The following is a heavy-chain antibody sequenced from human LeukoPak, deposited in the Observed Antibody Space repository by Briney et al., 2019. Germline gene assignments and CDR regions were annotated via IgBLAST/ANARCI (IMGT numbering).Heavy chain of an antibody. V-gene: IGHV3-30*18. CDR3: AKDPDGYCSSTSCHGGFDY. CDR1: GFTFSSYG. Sequence: GGSLRLSCAASGFTFSSYGMHWVRQAPGKGLEGVAVISYDGSNKYYADSVKGRFTISRDNSKNTLYLQMNSLRAEDTAVYYCAKDPDGYCSSTSCHGGFDYWGQGTLVTVSS. D-gene: IGHD2-2*03. CDR2: ISYDGSNK. J-gene: IGHJ4*02.